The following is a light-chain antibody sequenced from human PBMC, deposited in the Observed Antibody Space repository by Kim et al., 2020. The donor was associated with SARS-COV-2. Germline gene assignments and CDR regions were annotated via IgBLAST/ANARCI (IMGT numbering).Light chain of an antibody. CDR3: SSYAGTNNFYV. J-gene: IGLJ1*01. CDR1: SSNVGGYNF. V-gene: IGLV2-8*01. Sequence: QSALTQPPSASGSPGQSVTISCTGTSSNVGGYNFVSWHQQHPGKAPKLIIYDVNKRPSGVPNSFSGSKSGNMASLTGSGLQAEDEADYYCSSYAGTNNFYVFGTGTKVTVL. CDR2: DVN.